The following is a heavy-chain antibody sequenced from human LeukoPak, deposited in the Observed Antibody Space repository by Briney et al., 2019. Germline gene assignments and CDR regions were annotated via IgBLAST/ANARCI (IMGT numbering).Heavy chain of an antibody. Sequence: PGGSLRLSCAASGFTFSSYEMNWVRQAPGKGLEWVSYISSSGNTIYYAHSVKGRFTISRDNAKNSLYLQMNSLRAEDTAVYYCVLIRGVISFGYWGQGTLVTVSS. V-gene: IGHV3-48*03. J-gene: IGHJ4*02. CDR2: ISSSGNTI. CDR1: GFTFSSYE. CDR3: VLIRGVISFGY. D-gene: IGHD3-10*01.